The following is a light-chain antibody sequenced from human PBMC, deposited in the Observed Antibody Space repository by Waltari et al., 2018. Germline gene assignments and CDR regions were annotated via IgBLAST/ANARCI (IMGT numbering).Light chain of an antibody. J-gene: IGLJ2*01. CDR2: EDN. CDR1: SGSIASNY. V-gene: IGLV6-57*04. Sequence: NFMLTQPHSVSESPGKTLTISCTRSSGSIASNYVPWYQQRPGRAPITVIYEDNERPSGVPERFSGSIDSSSNSASLTISGLKTEDEADYYCQSYNSSNVIFGGGTKLTVL. CDR3: QSYNSSNVI.